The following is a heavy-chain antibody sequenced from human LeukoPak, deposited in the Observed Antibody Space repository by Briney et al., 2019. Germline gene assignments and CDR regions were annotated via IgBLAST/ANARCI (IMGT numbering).Heavy chain of an antibody. D-gene: IGHD3-9*01. Sequence: ASVKVSCKASGYTFTSYGISWVRQAPGQGLEWMGWISAYNGNTNYAQKLQGRVTMTTDTSTSTAYMELRSLRSDDTAVYYCARDLAILRYFDWLYPSHAFDIWGQGTMVTVSS. CDR2: ISAYNGNT. V-gene: IGHV1-18*01. CDR3: ARDLAILRYFDWLYPSHAFDI. J-gene: IGHJ3*02. CDR1: GYTFTSYG.